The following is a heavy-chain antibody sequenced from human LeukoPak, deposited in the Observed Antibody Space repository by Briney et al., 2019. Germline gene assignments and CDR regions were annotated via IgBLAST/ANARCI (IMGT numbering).Heavy chain of an antibody. CDR1: GYSFTSYW. D-gene: IGHD3-22*01. CDR2: IYPGDSDT. Sequence: KDGESLKISCKGSGYSFTSYWIGWVRQMPGKGLEWMGIIYPGDSDTRYSPSFQGQVTISADKSISTAYLQWSSLKASDTAMYYCARHVDTHYYDSSGGPRAHFDYWGQGTLVTVSS. CDR3: ARHVDTHYYDSSGGPRAHFDY. J-gene: IGHJ4*02. V-gene: IGHV5-51*01.